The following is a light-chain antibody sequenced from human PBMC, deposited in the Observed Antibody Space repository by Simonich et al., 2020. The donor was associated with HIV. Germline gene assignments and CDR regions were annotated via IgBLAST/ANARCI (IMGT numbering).Light chain of an antibody. CDR2: GAS. V-gene: IGKV3-15*01. J-gene: IGKJ1*01. CDR3: QQYNNWPRT. CDR1: HSVSSN. Sequence: EIVMTQSPATLSVSPGERATLSCRASHSVSSNLAWYQQKPGQAPRLLIYGASTRATGIPARFSGSGSGTELTLTISSLQSEDFAVYYCQQYNNWPRTFGQGTKVEIK.